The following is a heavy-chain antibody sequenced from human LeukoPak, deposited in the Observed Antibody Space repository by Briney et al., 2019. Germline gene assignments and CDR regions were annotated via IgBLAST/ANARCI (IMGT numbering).Heavy chain of an antibody. CDR3: ARPRLAVAGIPYFDY. Sequence: SETLSLTCAVYGGSFSGYYWSWIRQPPGKGLEWIGEINHSGSTNYNPSLKSRVTISVDTSKNQFSLKLSSVTAADTAVYYCARPRLAVAGIPYFDYWGQGTLVTVSS. CDR1: GGSFSGYY. J-gene: IGHJ4*02. D-gene: IGHD6-19*01. V-gene: IGHV4-34*01. CDR2: INHSGST.